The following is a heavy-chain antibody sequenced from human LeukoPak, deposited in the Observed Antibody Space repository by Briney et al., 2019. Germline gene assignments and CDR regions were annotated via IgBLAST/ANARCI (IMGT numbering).Heavy chain of an antibody. J-gene: IGHJ3*02. CDR2: IIPIFGTA. Sequence: AASVKVSCKASGGTFSSYAISWVRQAPGQGLEWMGGIIPIFGTANYAQKFQGRVTITADESTSTAYMELSSLRSEDTAVYYCARATYYYDSRDAFDIWGQGTMVTVSS. V-gene: IGHV1-69*13. CDR1: GGTFSSYA. CDR3: ARATYYYDSRDAFDI. D-gene: IGHD3-22*01.